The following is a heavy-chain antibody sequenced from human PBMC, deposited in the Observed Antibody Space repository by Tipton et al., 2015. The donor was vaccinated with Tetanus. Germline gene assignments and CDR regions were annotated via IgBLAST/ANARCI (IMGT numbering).Heavy chain of an antibody. CDR1: GGSINSYY. D-gene: IGHD6-6*01. V-gene: IGHV4-4*07. J-gene: IGHJ4*02. Sequence: LRLSCTVSGGSINSYYWSWIRQPPGKGLEWIGRIYTSGSTNYNPSLKSRVTMSVDTSKNQFSLKLTSVTAADTAVYYCARDRYTSSSYDEDFWGQGTLVTVSS. CDR3: ARDRYTSSSYDEDF. CDR2: IYTSGST.